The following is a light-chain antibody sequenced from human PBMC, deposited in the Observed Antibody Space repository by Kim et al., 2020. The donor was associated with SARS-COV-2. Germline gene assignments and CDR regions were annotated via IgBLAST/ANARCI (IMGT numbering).Light chain of an antibody. CDR3: QQYNEWPGT. CDR2: GAY. Sequence: VSPGERPTLSCRASQSLSDNLAWYQQRPGQAPRLLIHGAYTRATGIPARFSGSGSGTEFTLTISSLQSEDFAVYHCQQYNEWPGTFGQGTKVDIK. CDR1: QSLSDN. J-gene: IGKJ1*01. V-gene: IGKV3-15*01.